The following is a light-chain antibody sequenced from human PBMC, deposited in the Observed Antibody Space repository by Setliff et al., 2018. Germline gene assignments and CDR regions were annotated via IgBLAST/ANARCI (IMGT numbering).Light chain of an antibody. CDR1: GSDVGTSKY. CDR3: SIHRSRGDV. V-gene: IGLV2-14*03. J-gene: IGLJ1*01. CDR2: DVT. Sequence: QSALTQPASASGSPGQSITISCTGTGSDVGTSKYVSWYQQHPGKAPKLIIYDVTTRPSGVSNRFSGSKSGNTASLTISGLQAEDEADYYCSIHRSRGDVFGTGTKVTVL.